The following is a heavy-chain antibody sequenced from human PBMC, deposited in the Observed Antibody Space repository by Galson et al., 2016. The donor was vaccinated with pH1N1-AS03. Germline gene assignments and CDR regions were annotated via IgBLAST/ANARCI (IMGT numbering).Heavy chain of an antibody. D-gene: IGHD6-13*01. J-gene: IGHJ3*01. CDR1: GFTFTDYY. CDR3: ARDWGFSWTSRPTFDF. V-gene: IGHV3-11*01. CDR2: ISSRGSTK. Sequence: SLRLSCAASGFTFTDYYMTWIRQAPGKGLELISYISSRGSTKYYADSVKGRFAISRGDTKKSVYLRMDRLRVEDTAVYYCARDWGFSWTSRPTFDFWGQGTMVAVSA.